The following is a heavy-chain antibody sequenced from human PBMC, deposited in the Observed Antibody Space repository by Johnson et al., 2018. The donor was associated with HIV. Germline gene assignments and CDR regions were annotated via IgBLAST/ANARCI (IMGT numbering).Heavy chain of an antibody. CDR3: AKDIDELLWFIDAFDI. CDR2: ISYDGSNK. D-gene: IGHD3-10*01. CDR1: GFTFSSYA. J-gene: IGHJ3*02. V-gene: IGHV3-30-3*01. Sequence: QMLLVESGGGVVQPGRSLRLSCAASGFTFSSYAMHWVRQAPGKGLEWVAVISYDGSNKYYADSVKGRFTISRDNSKNTLYLQMNSLRAEDTALYYCAKDIDELLWFIDAFDIWGQGTMVTVSS.